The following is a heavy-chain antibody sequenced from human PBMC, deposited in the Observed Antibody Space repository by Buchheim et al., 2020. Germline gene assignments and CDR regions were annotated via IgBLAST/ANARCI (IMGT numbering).Heavy chain of an antibody. CDR1: GFTFSSYA. CDR2: ISYDGSNK. J-gene: IGHJ5*02. Sequence: QVQLVESGGGVVQPGRSLRLSCAASGFTFSSYAMHWVRQAPGKGLEWVAVISYDGSNKYYADSVKGRFTISRDNSKNTLYLQMNSLRAEDTAVYYCARDRTPGIRLRLGELSTWGQGTL. CDR3: ARDRTPGIRLRLGELST. D-gene: IGHD3-16*02. V-gene: IGHV3-30*04.